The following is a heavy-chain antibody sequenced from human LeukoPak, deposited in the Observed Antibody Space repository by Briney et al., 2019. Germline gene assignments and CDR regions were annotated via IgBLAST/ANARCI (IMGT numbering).Heavy chain of an antibody. CDR3: ARSANPGVHDFDP. V-gene: IGHV3-48*02. CDR1: GFTFSSYA. Sequence: GGSLRLSCAASGFTFSSYAMAWVRQAPGKGLEWLSYISSSSEINYADSVKGRFTISRDNAKNSLYLQMNSLRDEDTAVYYCARSANPGVHDFDPWGQGTLVTVS. D-gene: IGHD6-6*01. CDR2: ISSSSEI. J-gene: IGHJ5*02.